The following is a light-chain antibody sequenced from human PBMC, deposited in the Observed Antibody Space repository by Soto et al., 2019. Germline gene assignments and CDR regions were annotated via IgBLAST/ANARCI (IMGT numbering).Light chain of an antibody. Sequence: DIQMTKSPSSLSASVGDRITITCQESQDIRNSLNWYQQKPGKPPNLLIYDASNLETGVPSRFSGGGSGTNFTFTISRLQPEYIATYCCQQYDNLPRYTFGQGTRFEI. CDR1: QDIRNS. CDR2: DAS. V-gene: IGKV1-33*01. J-gene: IGKJ2*01. CDR3: QQYDNLPRYT.